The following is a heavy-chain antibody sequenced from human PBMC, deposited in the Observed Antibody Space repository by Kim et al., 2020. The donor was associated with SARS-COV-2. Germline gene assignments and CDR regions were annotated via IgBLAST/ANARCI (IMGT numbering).Heavy chain of an antibody. CDR1: GGSISSYY. D-gene: IGHD6-13*01. CDR3: ARKGGSQQLEYNWFDP. V-gene: IGHV4-59*01. CDR2: IYYSGST. Sequence: SETLSLTCTVSGGSISSYYWSWIRQPPGKGLEWIGYIYYSGSTNYNPSLKSRVTISVDTSKNQFSLKLSSVTAADTAVYYCARKGGSQQLEYNWFDPWGQGTLVTVSS. J-gene: IGHJ5*02.